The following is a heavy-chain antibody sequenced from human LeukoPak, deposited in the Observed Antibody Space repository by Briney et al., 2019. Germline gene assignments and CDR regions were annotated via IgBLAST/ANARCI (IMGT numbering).Heavy chain of an antibody. V-gene: IGHV3-30*02. J-gene: IGHJ6*03. Sequence: GGSLRLSCAASEFTFSAHGMHWVRQAPGKGLEWVAFIRYDGSNKYSADSVKGRFTIARDNSKNTLYLQMNSLRAEDTAVYYCAKDAQYYDFWSGWNNTYYYYMDVWGKGTTVTVSS. CDR1: EFTFSAHG. D-gene: IGHD3-3*01. CDR3: AKDAQYYDFWSGWNNTYYYYMDV. CDR2: IRYDGSNK.